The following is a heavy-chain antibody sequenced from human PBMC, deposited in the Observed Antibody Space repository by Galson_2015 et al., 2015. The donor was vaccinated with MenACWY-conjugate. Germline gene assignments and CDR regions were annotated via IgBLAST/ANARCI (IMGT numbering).Heavy chain of an antibody. CDR1: GYTFTNYW. Sequence: QSGAEVKKPGESLKISCKGSGYTFTNYWIGWVRLMPGKGLEWMGTIYPGDSDTRYSPSFQGQVTISADKSMNTAYLQWSSLKASYTAIYYCARRGESYEWFDPWGQGTLVTVSS. V-gene: IGHV5-51*01. J-gene: IGHJ5*02. D-gene: IGHD1-26*01. CDR2: IYPGDSDT. CDR3: ARRGESYEWFDP.